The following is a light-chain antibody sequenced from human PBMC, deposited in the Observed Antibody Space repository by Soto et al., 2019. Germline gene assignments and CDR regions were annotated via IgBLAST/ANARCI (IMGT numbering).Light chain of an antibody. CDR1: SSNIGNNY. CDR2: ENN. Sequence: QSVLTQPPSVSAAPGQKVTISCSGSSSNIGNNYVSWYQQLPGTAPKLLIYENNKRPSGIPDRVSGSKSGTSATLGITGLQTGDEADYYCGTWDSLLALYVFGTGTKVTVL. CDR3: GTWDSLLALYV. V-gene: IGLV1-51*02. J-gene: IGLJ1*01.